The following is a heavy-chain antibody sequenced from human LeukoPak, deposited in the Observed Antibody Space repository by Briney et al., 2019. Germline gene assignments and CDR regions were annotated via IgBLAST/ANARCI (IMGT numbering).Heavy chain of an antibody. CDR2: IIPIFGTA. V-gene: IGHV1-69*13. Sequence: SVKVSCKASGGTFSSYAISWVRQAPGQGLEWMGGIIPIFGTANYAQKFQGRVTITADESTSTAYMELSSLRSEDTAVYYCARERVEYSSSSALDYWGQGTLVTVSS. J-gene: IGHJ4*02. CDR3: ARERVEYSSSSALDY. CDR1: GGTFSSYA. D-gene: IGHD6-6*01.